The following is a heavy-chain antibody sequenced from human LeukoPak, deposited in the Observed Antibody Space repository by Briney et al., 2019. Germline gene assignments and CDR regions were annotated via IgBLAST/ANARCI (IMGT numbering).Heavy chain of an antibody. CDR1: GFTFSSYW. V-gene: IGHV3-7*03. CDR2: IKQDGSEK. J-gene: IGHJ3*02. CDR3: AKDQGSGYNYPDAFDI. Sequence: GGSLRLSCAASGFTFSSYWMSWVRQAPGKGLEWVANIKQDGSEKYYVDSVKGRFTISRDNSKNTLYLQMNSLRAEDTAVYYCAKDQGSGYNYPDAFDIWGQGTMVTVSS. D-gene: IGHD5-12*01.